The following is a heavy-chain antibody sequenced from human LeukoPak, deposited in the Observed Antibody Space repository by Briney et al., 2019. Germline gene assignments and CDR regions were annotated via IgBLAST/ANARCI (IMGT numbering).Heavy chain of an antibody. CDR1: GFTFSSYA. CDR3: ARDGVLDILTGQFDY. Sequence: PGGSLRLSCAASGFTFSSYAMSWVRQAPGKGLEWIGSIYYGGSTYYNPSLKSRVTISVDTSKNQFSLKLSSVTAADTAVYYCARDGVLDILTGQFDYWGQGTLVTVSS. CDR2: IYYGGST. V-gene: IGHV4-39*07. J-gene: IGHJ4*02. D-gene: IGHD3-9*01.